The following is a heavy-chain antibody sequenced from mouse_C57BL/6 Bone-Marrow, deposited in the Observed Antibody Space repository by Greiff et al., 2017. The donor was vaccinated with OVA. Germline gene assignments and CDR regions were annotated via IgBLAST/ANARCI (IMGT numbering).Heavy chain of an antibody. CDR1: GYAFSSSW. D-gene: IGHD1-1*01. Sequence: QVQLQQSGPELVKPGASVKISCKASGYAFSSSWMNWVKQRPGKGLEWIGRIYPGDGDTNYNGKFKGKATLTADKSSSTAYMQLSSLTSEDSAVYFCGLLDAMDYWGQGTSVTVSS. CDR3: GLLDAMDY. V-gene: IGHV1-82*01. J-gene: IGHJ4*01. CDR2: IYPGDGDT.